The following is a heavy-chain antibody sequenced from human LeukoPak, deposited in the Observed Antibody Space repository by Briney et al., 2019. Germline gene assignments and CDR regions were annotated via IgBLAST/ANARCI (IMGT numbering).Heavy chain of an antibody. V-gene: IGHV3-48*01. CDR3: ARSIAAIDY. Sequence: PGGSLRLSCAASGFTFSSYSMNWVRQAPGKGLEWVSYISSSSSTIYCADSVKGRFTISRDNAKNSLYLQMNSLRAEDTAVYYCARSIAAIDYWGQGTLVTVSS. CDR2: ISSSSSTI. J-gene: IGHJ4*02. D-gene: IGHD6-6*01. CDR1: GFTFSSYS.